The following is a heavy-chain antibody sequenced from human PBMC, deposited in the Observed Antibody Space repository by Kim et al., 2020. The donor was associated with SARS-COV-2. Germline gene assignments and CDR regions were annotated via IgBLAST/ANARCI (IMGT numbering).Heavy chain of an antibody. CDR2: TYYRSRWLN. Sequence: SQTLSLTCVISGDSVSSNIATWNWVRQSPSRGLEWLGRTYYRSRWLNEYATSVKSRITINPDTPKNQFSLQLSSVTPEDTAVYYCARAAGGQSGLACWGQGTLVTV. J-gene: IGHJ4*02. CDR3: ARAAGGQSGLAC. D-gene: IGHD6-13*01. CDR1: GDSVSSNIAT. V-gene: IGHV6-1*01.